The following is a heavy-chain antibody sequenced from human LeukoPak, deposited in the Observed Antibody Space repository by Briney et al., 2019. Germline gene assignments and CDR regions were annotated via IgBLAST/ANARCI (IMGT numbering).Heavy chain of an antibody. V-gene: IGHV3-30*03. Sequence: QPGRSLRLSCAASGFTFTSYVMHWVRRAPGKGLQWVALISYDGSNKYYADSVKGRFTISRDNSKNTLYLQMNSLRAEDTAVYYCARPRGAAAGTFGFDPWGQGTLVTVSS. CDR1: GFTFTSYV. J-gene: IGHJ5*02. D-gene: IGHD6-13*01. CDR3: ARPRGAAAGTFGFDP. CDR2: ISYDGSNK.